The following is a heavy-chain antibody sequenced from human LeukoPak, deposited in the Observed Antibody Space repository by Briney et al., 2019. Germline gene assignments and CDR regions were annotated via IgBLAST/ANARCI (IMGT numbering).Heavy chain of an antibody. CDR1: GFTFTSYG. Sequence: GGSLRLSCAASGFTFTSYGMHWVRQAPGKGLEWVAVIWYDGIDKFYADSVKGRFTISRDNSKNTLYLKMDSLRAEDTAVYYCAKMGNYDFSSGYPNWFDPWGQGTLVTVSS. CDR3: AKMGNYDFSSGYPNWFDP. D-gene: IGHD3-3*01. V-gene: IGHV3-33*06. CDR2: IWYDGIDK. J-gene: IGHJ5*02.